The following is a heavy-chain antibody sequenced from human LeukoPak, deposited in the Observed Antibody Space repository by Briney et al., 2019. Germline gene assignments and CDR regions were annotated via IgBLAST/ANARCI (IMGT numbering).Heavy chain of an antibody. D-gene: IGHD3-22*01. V-gene: IGHV1-69*13. Sequence: ASVKVSCTASGGTFSSYAISWVRQAPGQGLEWMGGIIPNFGTANYAQKFQGRVTITADESTSTAYMELSSLRSEDTAVYYCGASTYYYDSSGSEGYNWFDPWGQGTLVTVSS. CDR1: GGTFSSYA. CDR2: IIPNFGTA. J-gene: IGHJ5*02. CDR3: GASTYYYDSSGSEGYNWFDP.